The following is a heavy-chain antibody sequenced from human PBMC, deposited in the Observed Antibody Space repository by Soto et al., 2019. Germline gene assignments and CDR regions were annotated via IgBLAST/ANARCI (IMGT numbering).Heavy chain of an antibody. CDR1: GYTFTSYA. Sequence: ASVKVSCKASGYTFTSYAMHWVRQAPGQRLEWMGWINAGNGNTKYSQKFQGRVTITRDTSASTAYMELSSLRSEDTAVYYCASGIDESSYYYYGMDVWGQGTTVTVSS. V-gene: IGHV1-3*01. CDR3: ASGIDESSYYYYGMDV. CDR2: INAGNGNT. D-gene: IGHD1-26*01. J-gene: IGHJ6*02.